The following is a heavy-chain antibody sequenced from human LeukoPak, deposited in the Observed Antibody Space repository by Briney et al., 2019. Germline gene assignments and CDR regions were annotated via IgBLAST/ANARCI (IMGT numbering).Heavy chain of an antibody. Sequence: SETLSLTCAAYGGPFRGYYFTWIRQAPGKGLEWIGEINHSGGTNYNPSLKSRVTISVDTSKNQFSLKLSSVTAADTAVYYCARETYGYSIDYWGQGTLVTVSS. V-gene: IGHV4-34*01. CDR1: GGPFRGYY. J-gene: IGHJ4*02. CDR3: ARETYGYSIDY. CDR2: INHSGGT. D-gene: IGHD5-18*01.